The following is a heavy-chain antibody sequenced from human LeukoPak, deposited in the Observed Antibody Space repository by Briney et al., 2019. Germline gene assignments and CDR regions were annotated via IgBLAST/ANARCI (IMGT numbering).Heavy chain of an antibody. CDR1: GFTFSSYA. V-gene: IGHV3-30-3*01. Sequence: PGRSLRLSCAASGFTFSSYAMHWVRQAPGKGLEWVAVISYDGSNKYYADSVKGRFTISRDNSKNTLYLQMNSLRAEDTAVYYRARDLGYSSSWHHFDYWGQGTLVTVSS. J-gene: IGHJ4*02. CDR3: ARDLGYSSSWHHFDY. CDR2: ISYDGSNK. D-gene: IGHD6-13*01.